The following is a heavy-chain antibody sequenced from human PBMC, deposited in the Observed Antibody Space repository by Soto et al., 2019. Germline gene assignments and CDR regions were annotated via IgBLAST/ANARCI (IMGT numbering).Heavy chain of an antibody. V-gene: IGHV3-23*01. J-gene: IGHJ4*02. D-gene: IGHD3-3*01. Sequence: GVSLRLSCSASGFTFSSYAMSWVRQAPGKGLEWVSAISGSGGSTYYADSVKGRFTISRDNSKNTLYLQMNSLRAEDTAVYYCARDHDFRVVVFDYWVQVTLVTVS. CDR1: GFTFSSYA. CDR2: ISGSGGST. CDR3: ARDHDFRVVVFDY.